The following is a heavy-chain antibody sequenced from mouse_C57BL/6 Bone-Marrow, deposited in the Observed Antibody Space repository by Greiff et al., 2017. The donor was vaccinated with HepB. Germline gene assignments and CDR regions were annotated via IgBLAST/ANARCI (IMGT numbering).Heavy chain of an antibody. V-gene: IGHV3-8*01. CDR3: ARGPPPGSSPAFDV. Sequence: EVHLVESGPGLAKPSQTLSLTCSVTGYSITSDYWNWIRKFPANKLEYMGYISYSGSTYYNPSLKSRISITRDTSKNQYYLQLNSVTTEDTATYYCARGPPPGSSPAFDVWGTGTTVTVSS. CDR1: GYSITSDY. J-gene: IGHJ1*03. D-gene: IGHD1-1*01. CDR2: ISYSGST.